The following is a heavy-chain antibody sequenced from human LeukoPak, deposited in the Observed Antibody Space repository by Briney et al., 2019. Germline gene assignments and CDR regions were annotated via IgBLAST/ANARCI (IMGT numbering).Heavy chain of an antibody. Sequence: SETLSLTCTVSGYSISSGYYWGWIRQPPGKGLEWIGSIYHSGSTYYNPSLKGRVTISVDTSKNQFSLKLSSVTAADTAVYYCARVVGEIDYWGQGTLVTVSS. V-gene: IGHV4-38-2*02. CDR3: ARVVGEIDY. J-gene: IGHJ4*02. CDR2: IYHSGST. CDR1: GYSISSGYY.